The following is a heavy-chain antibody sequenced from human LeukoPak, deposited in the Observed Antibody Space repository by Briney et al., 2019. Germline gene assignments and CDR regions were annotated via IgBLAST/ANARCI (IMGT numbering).Heavy chain of an antibody. D-gene: IGHD1-26*01. CDR3: ARALSGSYYDYFDY. J-gene: IGHJ4*02. CDR1: GFTFSTYS. CDR2: TSSGSSYT. Sequence: GGSLRLSCAASGFTFSTYSMNWVRQAPGKGLEWVSCTSSGSSYTYYVDSVKGRFTISRDNAKNSLYLQMNSLRAEDTAVYYCARALSGSYYDYFDYWGQGTLVTASS. V-gene: IGHV3-21*01.